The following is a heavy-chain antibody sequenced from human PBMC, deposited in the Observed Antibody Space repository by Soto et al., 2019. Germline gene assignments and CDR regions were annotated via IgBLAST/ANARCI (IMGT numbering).Heavy chain of an antibody. CDR2: IYYSGST. Sequence: QSLCLAGPLDAASSSSGDYYWSWIREPPWKGLEWIGYIYYSGSTYYNPSLKSRVTISVDTSKNQSSLKLSSVTAADTAVYYCATASYSSSWSGQRYYYGMDVWGQGTKVTVYS. V-gene: IGHV4-30-4*01. CDR3: ATASYSSSWSGQRYYYGMDV. J-gene: IGHJ6*02. D-gene: IGHD6-13*01. CDR1: AASSSSGDYY.